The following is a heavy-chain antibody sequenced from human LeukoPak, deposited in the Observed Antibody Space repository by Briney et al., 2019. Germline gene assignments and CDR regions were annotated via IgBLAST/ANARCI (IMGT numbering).Heavy chain of an antibody. CDR3: ARGLEWLTRRHTWFDP. CDR1: GYTFTSYA. V-gene: IGHV1-18*01. J-gene: IGHJ5*02. D-gene: IGHD3-3*01. Sequence: ASVKVSCKASGYTFTSYAMNWVRQARGQGLEWMGWISAYNGNTNYAQKLQGRVTMTTDTSTSTAYMELRSLRSDDTAVYYCARGLEWLTRRHTWFDPWGQGTLVTVSS. CDR2: ISAYNGNT.